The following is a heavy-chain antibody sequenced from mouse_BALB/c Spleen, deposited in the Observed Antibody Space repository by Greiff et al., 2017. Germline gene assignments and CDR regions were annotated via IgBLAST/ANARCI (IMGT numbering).Heavy chain of an antibody. CDR2: ISSGGST. CDR1: GFTFSSYA. J-gene: IGHJ3*01. D-gene: IGHD2-4*01. V-gene: IGHV5-6-5*01. CDR3: ARGGSTMMTTGFAY. Sequence: EVMLVESGGGLVKPGGSLKLSCAASGFTFSSYAMSWVRQTPEKRLEWVASISSGGSTYYPDSVKGRFTISRDNARNILYLQMSSLRSEDTAMYYCARGGSTMMTTGFAYWGQGTLVTVSA.